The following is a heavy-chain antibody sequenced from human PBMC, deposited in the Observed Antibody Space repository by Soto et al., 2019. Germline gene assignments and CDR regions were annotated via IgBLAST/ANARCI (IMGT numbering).Heavy chain of an antibody. CDR3: ASQGYSYGLAFDY. J-gene: IGHJ4*02. D-gene: IGHD5-18*01. CDR2: ISYDGSNK. CDR1: GFTFSSYA. Sequence: PGGSLRLSCAASGFTFSSYAMHWVRQAPGKGLEWVAVISYDGSNKYYADSVKGRFTISRDNSKNTLYLQMNSLRAEDTAVYYCASQGYSYGLAFDYWGQGTLVTVSS. V-gene: IGHV3-30-3*01.